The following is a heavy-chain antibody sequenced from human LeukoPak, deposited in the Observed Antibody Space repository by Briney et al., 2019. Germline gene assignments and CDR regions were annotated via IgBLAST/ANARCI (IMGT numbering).Heavy chain of an antibody. V-gene: IGHV1-46*01. CDR3: ARDGLYGGNSVNWFDP. CDR1: GYTFTSYY. D-gene: IGHD4-23*01. Sequence: ASVTVSFKASGYTFTSYYMHWVRQAPGQGLEWMGIINPSGGSTSYAQKFQGRVTMTRDMSTSTVYMELSSLRSEDTAVYYCARDGLYGGNSVNWFDPWGQGTLVTVSS. CDR2: INPSGGST. J-gene: IGHJ5*02.